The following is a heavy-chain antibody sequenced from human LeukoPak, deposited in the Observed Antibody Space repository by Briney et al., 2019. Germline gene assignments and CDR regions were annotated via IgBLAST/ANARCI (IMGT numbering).Heavy chain of an antibody. Sequence: PGASLRLSCVASGFTFSNYAMSWVRQAPGKGLEWASAITGSGTNRYYADSVKGRFTTSRDNSKNTVFLQMNSLRHEDTAIYYCVIWGDYVGLTGDYFPDYWEQGTLVTVAS. CDR1: GFTFSNYA. J-gene: IGHJ4*02. CDR3: VIWGDYVGLTGDYFPDY. CDR2: ITGSGTNR. D-gene: IGHD3-9*01. V-gene: IGHV3-23*01.